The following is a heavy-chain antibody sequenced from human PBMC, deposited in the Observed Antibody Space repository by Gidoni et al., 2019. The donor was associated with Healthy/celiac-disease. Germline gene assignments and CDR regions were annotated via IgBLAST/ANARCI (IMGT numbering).Heavy chain of an antibody. D-gene: IGHD5-12*01. CDR2: ISSSGSTI. V-gene: IGHV3-11*01. J-gene: IGHJ4*02. CDR1: GFTFSDYY. Sequence: QVQLGESGGGLVKPGGYRSISCAAAGFTFSDYYMSWIRQAPGKGLEWVSYISSSGSTIYYADSVKGRFTISRDNAKNSLYLQMNSLRAEDTAVYYCARDFRDGYNYWGQGTLVTVSS. CDR3: ARDFRDGYNY.